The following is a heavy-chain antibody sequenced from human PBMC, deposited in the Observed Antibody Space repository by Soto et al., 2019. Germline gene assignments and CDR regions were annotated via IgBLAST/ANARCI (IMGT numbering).Heavy chain of an antibody. CDR1: SRGCC. V-gene: IGHV4-39*01. CDR2: IYYSGST. D-gene: IGHD6-19*01. J-gene: IGHJ5*02. Sequence: SRGCCRVRKKKPPGKGLEWIGSIYYSGSTYYNPSLKSRVTISVDTSKNQFSLKLSSVTAADTAVYYCARQSAVAGNGFDPWGQGTLVTVSS. CDR3: ARQSAVAGNGFDP.